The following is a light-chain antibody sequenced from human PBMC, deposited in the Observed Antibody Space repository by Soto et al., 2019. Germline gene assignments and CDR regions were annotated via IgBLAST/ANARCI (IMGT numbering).Light chain of an antibody. CDR1: SSNIGSNY. Sequence: HSVLTQPPSASGTPGQRVTISCSGSSSNIGSNYVYWYQQLPGTAPKLLIYRNNQRPSGVPDRFSGSKSGTSASLAISGLRSEDEADYYCAAWDDSLSGRVFGGGTKVTVL. V-gene: IGLV1-47*01. CDR2: RNN. CDR3: AAWDDSLSGRV. J-gene: IGLJ2*01.